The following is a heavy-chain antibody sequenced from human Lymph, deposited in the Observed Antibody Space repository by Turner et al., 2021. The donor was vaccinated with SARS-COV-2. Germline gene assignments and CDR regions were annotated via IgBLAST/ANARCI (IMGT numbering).Heavy chain of an antibody. Sequence: QVQLQESGPGLVKPSETLSLTCTVSGGSISSYYWSWIRQPAGKGLEWIGRIYTSGSTNYKSSLKSRVTMSVDTSKNQFSLKLSSVTAADTAVYYFARDGYYDSSGYYLRGEGVFDLWGRGTLVTVSS. D-gene: IGHD3-22*01. J-gene: IGHJ2*01. CDR3: ARDGYYDSSGYYLRGEGVFDL. V-gene: IGHV4-4*07. CDR2: IYTSGST. CDR1: GGSISSYY.